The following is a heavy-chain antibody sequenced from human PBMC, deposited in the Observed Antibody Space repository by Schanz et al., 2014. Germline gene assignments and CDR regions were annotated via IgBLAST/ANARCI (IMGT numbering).Heavy chain of an antibody. CDR2: IYSSGST. CDR1: GFTVSNSY. D-gene: IGHD3-22*01. J-gene: IGHJ6*02. V-gene: IGHV3-53*04. CDR3: ARAQVVIRLYYGVDV. Sequence: DVQLVDSGGGLVQPGGSLRLSCAASGFTVSNSYIHWVRQAPGKGLEWVSTIYSSGSTYYADSLRCRFTISRDNSMNTVYLQMNILRSDDAAVYYCARAQVVIRLYYGVDVWGQGTTVTVSS.